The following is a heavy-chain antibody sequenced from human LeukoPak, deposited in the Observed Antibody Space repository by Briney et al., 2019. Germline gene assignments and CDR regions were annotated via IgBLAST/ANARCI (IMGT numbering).Heavy chain of an antibody. D-gene: IGHD3-22*01. J-gene: IGHJ4*02. V-gene: IGHV4-59*08. CDR2: IYYSGST. CDR3: ARPTRYTSSGRYPYFDW. CDR1: GGSISSYY. Sequence: SETLSLTCTVSGGSISSYYWSWIRQPPGKGLEWIGYIYYSGSTNYNPSLKSRVTISVDTSQKHFSLRLSSVTAADTAVYYCARPTRYTSSGRYPYFDWWGQGTRVTVSS.